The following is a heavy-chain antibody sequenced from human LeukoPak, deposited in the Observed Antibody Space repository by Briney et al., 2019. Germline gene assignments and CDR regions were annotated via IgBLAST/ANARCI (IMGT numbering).Heavy chain of an antibody. CDR2: ISSSGSTI. Sequence: HPGGPLRLSCAASGFTFDDYSMNWVRQAPGKGLEWISYISSSGSTIHYADSVKGRFTISRDNAKNSLYLQMNSLRAEDTAVYYCAKGGFDWLLFNYYYYMDVWGKGTTVTISS. J-gene: IGHJ6*03. CDR3: AKGGFDWLLFNYYYYMDV. CDR1: GFTFDDYS. D-gene: IGHD3-9*01. V-gene: IGHV3-48*04.